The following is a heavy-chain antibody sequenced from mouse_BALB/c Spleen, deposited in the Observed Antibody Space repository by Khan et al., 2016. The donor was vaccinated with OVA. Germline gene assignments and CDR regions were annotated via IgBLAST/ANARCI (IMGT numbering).Heavy chain of an antibody. Sequence: EVELVESGGGLVKPGGSLKLSCAASGFTFSNYAMSWVRQSPEKRLEWVASISSGDSTYYPDSVKGRFTISRDNARNILYLQMSSRRSEDTAIYYCARDYWFAYWGPGTLVTVSA. CDR1: GFTFSNYA. V-gene: IGHV5-6-5*01. J-gene: IGHJ3*01. CDR3: ARDYWFAY. CDR2: ISSGDST.